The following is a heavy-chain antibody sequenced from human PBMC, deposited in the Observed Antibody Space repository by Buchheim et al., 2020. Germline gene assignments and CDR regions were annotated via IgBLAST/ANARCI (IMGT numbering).Heavy chain of an antibody. CDR2: LWYDGSNN. V-gene: IGHV3-33*01. Sequence: QVQLVESGGGVVQPGRSLRLSCAASGFTFSLYGMHWVRQAPGKGLEWVAVLWYDGSNNYYAESVKGRFTISRDNSKNTLYLQMNSLRAEDTAVYFCAREDSSSSRPTFDYWGQGTL. CDR1: GFTFSLYG. D-gene: IGHD6-6*01. CDR3: AREDSSSSRPTFDY. J-gene: IGHJ4*02.